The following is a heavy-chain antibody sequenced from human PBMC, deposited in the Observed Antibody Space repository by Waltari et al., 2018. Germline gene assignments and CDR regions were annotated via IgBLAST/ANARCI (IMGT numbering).Heavy chain of an antibody. CDR3: ARSGGSSVFHF. CDR1: GYTFTNYY. Sequence: QVQLVQSGAELKKLGASVKISCKASGYTFTNYYLHWVRQAPGQGLEWMGVIDPSGGTTSYTQKFQGRVTMTSDTSTSTVYMELSSLRSEDTAVYFCARSGGSSVFHFWGQGTLVTVSS. V-gene: IGHV1-46*01. D-gene: IGHD2-15*01. CDR2: IDPSGGTT. J-gene: IGHJ4*02.